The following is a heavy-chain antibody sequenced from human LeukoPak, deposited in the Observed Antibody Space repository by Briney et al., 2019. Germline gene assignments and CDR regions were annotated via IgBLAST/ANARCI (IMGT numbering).Heavy chain of an antibody. CDR2: IRSKAYGGTT. D-gene: IGHD3-3*01. Sequence: PGGSLRLSCTASGFTFGDYAMSWVRKAPGKGLEWVGFIRSKAYGGTTEYAASVKGRLTISKDDSKSIAYLQMNSLKTEDTAVYYCSYDFWSGYYPSLDYWGQGTLVTVSS. V-gene: IGHV3-49*04. CDR1: GFTFGDYA. J-gene: IGHJ4*02. CDR3: SYDFWSGYYPSLDY.